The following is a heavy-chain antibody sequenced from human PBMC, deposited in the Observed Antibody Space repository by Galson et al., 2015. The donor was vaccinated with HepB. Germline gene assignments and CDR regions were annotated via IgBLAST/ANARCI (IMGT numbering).Heavy chain of an antibody. V-gene: IGHV3-30*18. Sequence: SLRLSCAASGFTFSSYGMHWVRQAPGKGLEWVAVISYDGSNKYYADSVKGRFTISRDNSKNTLYLQMNSLRAEDTAVYYCAKDFHLYSSGGDYWGQGTLVTVSS. CDR2: ISYDGSNK. D-gene: IGHD6-19*01. CDR3: AKDFHLYSSGGDY. J-gene: IGHJ4*02. CDR1: GFTFSSYG.